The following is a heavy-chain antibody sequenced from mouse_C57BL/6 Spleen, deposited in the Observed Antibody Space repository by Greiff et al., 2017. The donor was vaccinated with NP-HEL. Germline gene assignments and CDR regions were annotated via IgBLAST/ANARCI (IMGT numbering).Heavy chain of an antibody. CDR1: GYAFSSYW. CDR3: ASKSLRGYYAMDY. CDR2: IYPGDGDT. J-gene: IGHJ4*01. V-gene: IGHV1-80*01. Sequence: QVQLQQSGAELVKPGASVKISCKASGYAFSSYWMNWVKQRPGKGLEWIGQIYPGDGDTNYNGKFKGKATLTADKSSSTAYMQLSSLTSEDSAVYFCASKSLRGYYAMDYWGQGTSVTVSS.